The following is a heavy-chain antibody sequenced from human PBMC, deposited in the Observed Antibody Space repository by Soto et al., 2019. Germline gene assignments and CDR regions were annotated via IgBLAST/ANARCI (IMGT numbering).Heavy chain of an antibody. CDR2: IYYSGST. V-gene: IGHV4-59*01. CDR3: ARDRDGYNYFDY. Sequence: SETLSLTCTVSGGSITSYDWNWIRQPPGKGLEWIGYIYYSGSTNYNPSLKSRVSLSVDTSKNQFSLKVYSVTAADTAVYYCARDRDGYNYFDYWGQGTLVTVSS. CDR1: GGSITSYD. J-gene: IGHJ4*02. D-gene: IGHD5-12*01.